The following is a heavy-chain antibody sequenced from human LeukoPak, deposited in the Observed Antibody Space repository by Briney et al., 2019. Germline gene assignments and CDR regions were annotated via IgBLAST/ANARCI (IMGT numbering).Heavy chain of an antibody. D-gene: IGHD3-3*01. J-gene: IGHJ5*02. CDR2: INHSGST. Sequence: PSETLSLTCAVYGGSFSGYYWSWIRQPPGKGLEWIGEINHSGSTNYNPSLKSRVTISVDTSKNQFSLKLSSVTAADTAVYYCARGTYDFWSCYPVYNWFDPWGQGTLVTVSS. V-gene: IGHV4-34*01. CDR1: GGSFSGYY. CDR3: ARGTYDFWSCYPVYNWFDP.